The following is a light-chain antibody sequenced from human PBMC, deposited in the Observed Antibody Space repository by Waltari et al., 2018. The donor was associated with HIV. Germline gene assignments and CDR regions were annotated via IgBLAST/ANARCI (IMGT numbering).Light chain of an antibody. V-gene: IGLV4-69*01. CDR2: VNSDGSH. Sequence: QLVLTQSPSASASLGASVKLTCTLRSGHSSYAIAWHPQQPEKGPRYLMKVNSDGSHNKGDGIPDRFSGSSSGAERYLTISSLQSEDEADYYCQTWGSGIEVFGGGTKLTVL. CDR1: SGHSSYA. J-gene: IGLJ3*02. CDR3: QTWGSGIEV.